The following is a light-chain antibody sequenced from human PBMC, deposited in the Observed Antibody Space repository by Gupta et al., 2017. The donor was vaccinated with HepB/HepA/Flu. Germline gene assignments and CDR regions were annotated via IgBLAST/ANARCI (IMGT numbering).Light chain of an antibody. CDR2: WAS. CDR1: QSVLTRSTNKNY. Sequence: DIVMTQSPDSLAVSLGERATINCKSSQSVLTRSTNKNYLAWYQQKPGQPPKLLIYWASTRKSGVPDRFSGSGSGTDFTLTISSLQAEDVAVYYCQQDYSISWTFGQGTKVEIQ. CDR3: QQDYSISWT. J-gene: IGKJ1*01. V-gene: IGKV4-1*01.